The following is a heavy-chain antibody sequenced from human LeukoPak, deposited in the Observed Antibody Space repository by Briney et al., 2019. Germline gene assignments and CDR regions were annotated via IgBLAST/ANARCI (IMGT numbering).Heavy chain of an antibody. CDR2: IYSGGNT. CDR1: GLTVSSNC. CDR3: AKDRAKAFDI. J-gene: IGHJ3*02. V-gene: IGHV3-53*05. Sequence: PGGSLRLSCAASGLTVSSNCMSWVRQAPGKGLEWVSFIYSGGNTYYADSVKGRFTISRDNSKNTLYLQMNSLRAEDTAVYYCAKDRAKAFDIWGQGTMVTVSS.